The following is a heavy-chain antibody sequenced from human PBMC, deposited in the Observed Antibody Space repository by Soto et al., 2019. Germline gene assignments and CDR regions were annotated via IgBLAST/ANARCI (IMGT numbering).Heavy chain of an antibody. CDR2: ISAYNGNT. CDR3: ARSAGGYQLGTEYNWFDP. V-gene: IGHV1-18*01. D-gene: IGHD2-2*01. Sequence: GASVKVSCKASGYTFTSYGISWVRQAPGQGLEWMGWISAYNGNTNYAQKHQGRVTMTTDTSTSTAYMELRSLRSDDTAVYYCARSAGGYQLGTEYNWFDPWGQGTLVTVSS. CDR1: GYTFTSYG. J-gene: IGHJ5*02.